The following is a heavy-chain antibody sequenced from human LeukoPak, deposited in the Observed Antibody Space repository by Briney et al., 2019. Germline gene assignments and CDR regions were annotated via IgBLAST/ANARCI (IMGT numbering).Heavy chain of an antibody. CDR3: AKDIYQLLREGFFDY. V-gene: IGHV3-30*18. CDR1: GFTFSSYG. CDR2: ISYDGSNK. Sequence: GESLRLSCAASGFTFSSYGMHWVRQAPGKGLEWVAVISYDGSNKYYADSVKGRFTISRDNSKNTLYLQMSSLRAEDTAVYYCAKDIYQLLREGFFDYWGQGTLVTVSS. D-gene: IGHD2-2*01. J-gene: IGHJ4*02.